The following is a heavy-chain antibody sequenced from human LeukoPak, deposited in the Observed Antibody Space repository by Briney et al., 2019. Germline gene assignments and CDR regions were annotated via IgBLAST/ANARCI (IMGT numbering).Heavy chain of an antibody. CDR3: AKDGAVVVPAAAVSYYYMDV. CDR1: GFTFDDYA. Sequence: GGSLRLSCAASGFTFDDYAMHWVRQAPGKGLEWVSLISWDGGSTYYADSVKGRFTISRDNSKNSLYLQMNSLRAEDTALYYCAKDGAVVVPAAAVSYYYMDVWGKGTTVTVSS. V-gene: IGHV3-43D*04. D-gene: IGHD2-2*01. CDR2: ISWDGGST. J-gene: IGHJ6*03.